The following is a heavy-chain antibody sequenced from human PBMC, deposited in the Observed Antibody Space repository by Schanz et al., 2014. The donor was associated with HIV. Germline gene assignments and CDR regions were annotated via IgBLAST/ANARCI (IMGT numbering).Heavy chain of an antibody. V-gene: IGHV3-23*04. J-gene: IGHJ6*02. Sequence: EVQLVETGGGLLQPGGSLRLSCAASGFSVSVNYMTWVRQAPGKGLEWVSAISGSGGSTYYADSVKGRFTISRDNSKNTLYLQMNSLRAEDTAVYYCAKDEGGGYYYYGMDVWGQGTTVTVSS. D-gene: IGHD3-16*01. CDR2: ISGSGGST. CDR3: AKDEGGGYYYYGMDV. CDR1: GFSVSVNY.